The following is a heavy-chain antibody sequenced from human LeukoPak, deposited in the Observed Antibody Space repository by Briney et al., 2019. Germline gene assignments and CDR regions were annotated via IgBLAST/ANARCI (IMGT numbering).Heavy chain of an antibody. J-gene: IGHJ2*01. CDR1: GFTFSSYD. CDR2: IGTAGDT. Sequence: SGGSLRLSCAASGFTFSSYDMHWVRQATGKGLEWVSAIGTAGDTYYPGSVNGRFTISRENAKNSLYLQMNSLRAGDTAVYYCARVRKYSGYYSWYFDLWGRGTLVTVSS. CDR3: ARVRKYSGYYSWYFDL. D-gene: IGHD5-12*01. V-gene: IGHV3-13*01.